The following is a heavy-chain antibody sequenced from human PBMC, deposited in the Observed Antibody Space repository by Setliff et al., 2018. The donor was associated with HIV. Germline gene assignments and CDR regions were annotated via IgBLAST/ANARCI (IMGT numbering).Heavy chain of an antibody. D-gene: IGHD5-12*01. CDR3: ARDARWLQFPYFDY. J-gene: IGHJ4*01. CDR2: IYTDGST. CDR1: GGSMSSYF. Sequence: SETLSLTCTVSGGSMSSYFWTWIRQPAGKGLEWIGHIYTDGSTNYNPSFRSRVTISVDSSKNQFSLKLSSVTAADTAVYYCARDARWLQFPYFDYWGQGTLVTVSS. V-gene: IGHV4-4*07.